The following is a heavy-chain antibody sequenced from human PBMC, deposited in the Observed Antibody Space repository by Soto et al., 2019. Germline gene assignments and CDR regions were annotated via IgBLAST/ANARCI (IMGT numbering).Heavy chain of an antibody. V-gene: IGHV1-69*01. CDR2: IIPIFGTA. Sequence: QVQLVQSGAEVKKPGSSVKVSCKASGGTFSSYAISWVRQAPGQGLEWMGGIIPIFGTANYAQKFQGRVKITADESTITAYMELSSLRSEDTAVYYCARESEDIVLMVYAISGAFDIWGQGTMVTVSS. CDR3: ARESEDIVLMVYAISGAFDI. J-gene: IGHJ3*02. D-gene: IGHD2-8*01. CDR1: GGTFSSYA.